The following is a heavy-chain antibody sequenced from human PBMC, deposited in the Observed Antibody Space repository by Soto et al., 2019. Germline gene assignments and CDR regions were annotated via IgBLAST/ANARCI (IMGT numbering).Heavy chain of an antibody. Sequence: QVQLQESGPGLVKPSQTLSLTCTVSGGSISSGGYYWSWIRQHPGKCLEWIGYIYYSWSTYYNPSLKSRVTISVDTSKNQFPLKLSSVTAADTAVYYCARGETVVENYWFDPWGQGTLVTVSS. J-gene: IGHJ5*02. CDR3: ARGETVVENYWFDP. CDR2: IYYSWST. D-gene: IGHD2-15*01. CDR1: GGSISSGGYY. V-gene: IGHV4-31*03.